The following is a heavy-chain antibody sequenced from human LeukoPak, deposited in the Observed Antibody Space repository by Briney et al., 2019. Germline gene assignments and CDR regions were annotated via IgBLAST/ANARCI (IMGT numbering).Heavy chain of an antibody. CDR2: ISGSGGST. CDR3: AKDTVVATIYYFDY. CDR1: GFTFSNYA. D-gene: IGHD5-12*01. V-gene: IGHV3-23*01. J-gene: IGHJ4*02. Sequence: GGSLRLSCAASGFTFSNYAMSWVRQAPGKGLEWVSAISGSGGSTYYADSVKGRFTISRDNSKNTLYLRMNSLRAEDTAVYYCAKDTVVATIYYFDYWGQGTLVTVSS.